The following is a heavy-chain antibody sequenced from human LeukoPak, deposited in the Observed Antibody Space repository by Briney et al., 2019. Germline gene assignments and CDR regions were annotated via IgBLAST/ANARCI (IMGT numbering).Heavy chain of an antibody. D-gene: IGHD5-18*01. J-gene: IGHJ4*02. CDR1: GFTFSSYG. Sequence: HPGGSLRLSCAASGFTFSSYGMNWVRQAPGKGLEWVSYISSSGSTIYYADSVKGRFTISRDNAKNSLYLQMNSLRAEDTALYYCAKTPVSDTAMKDYFDYWGQGTLVTVSS. CDR2: ISSSGSTI. V-gene: IGHV3-48*03. CDR3: AKTPVSDTAMKDYFDY.